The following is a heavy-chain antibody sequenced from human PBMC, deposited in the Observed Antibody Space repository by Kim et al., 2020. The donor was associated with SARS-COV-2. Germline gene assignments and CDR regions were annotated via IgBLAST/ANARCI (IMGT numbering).Heavy chain of an antibody. CDR3: ARELHRLTFRGMIRWLDP. V-gene: IGHV3-73*01. J-gene: IGHJ5*02. D-gene: IGHD1-7*01. Sequence: GGSLRLSCAASGFRFSDSGVHWVRQASGKGLEWVGRSRNKANNYATTYAASVKGRFTISRDDSRNTAYLQMNSLKIEDTAVYCCARELHRLTFRGMIRWLDPGGQGTLVTVSS. CDR1: GFRFSDSG. CDR2: SRNKANNYAT.